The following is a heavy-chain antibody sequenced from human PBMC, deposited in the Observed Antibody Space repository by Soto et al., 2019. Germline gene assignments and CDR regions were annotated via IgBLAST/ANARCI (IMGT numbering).Heavy chain of an antibody. D-gene: IGHD3-22*01. CDR3: ARGPQKYYYDSSGSPETWFDP. CDR1: GYTFTSYY. CDR2: INPSGGST. Sequence: GASVKVSCKASGYTFTSYYMHWVRQAPGQGLEWMGIINPSGGSTSYAQKFQGRVTMTRDTSTSTVYMELSSLRSEDTAVYYCARGPQKYYYDSSGSPETWFDPWGQGTLVTVSS. V-gene: IGHV1-46*01. J-gene: IGHJ5*02.